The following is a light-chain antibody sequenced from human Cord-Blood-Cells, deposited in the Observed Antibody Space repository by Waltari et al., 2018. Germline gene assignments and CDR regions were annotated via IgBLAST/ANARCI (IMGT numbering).Light chain of an antibody. CDR3: QQSYSTPLT. CDR1: QSISSY. CDR2: AAS. Sequence: DIQMTQSPSSLSASVGDRVTITCRESQSISSYLNWYQQKPGKAPKLLIYAASSLQSGVPSRFSGSGSGTDFTLTINSLQPEDFATYYCQQSYSTPLTFGGGTKVEIK. V-gene: IGKV1-39*01. J-gene: IGKJ4*01.